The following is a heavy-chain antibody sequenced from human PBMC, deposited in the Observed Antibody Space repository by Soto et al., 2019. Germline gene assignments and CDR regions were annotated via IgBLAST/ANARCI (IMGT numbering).Heavy chain of an antibody. V-gene: IGHV1-18*01. D-gene: IGHD3-22*01. CDR3: ARDRSYYYETSGYPFDY. CDR1: GYSFDRYG. Sequence: QIQLVQSGGEMKKSGASVKVSCKASGYSFDRYGISWVRQAPGQRPEWMGWISADNGDTRFSQKLQGRLTLTTDTSTNTAYMDLRSLSYDDTAVYYCARDRSYYYETSGYPFDYWGQGTQVTVAS. CDR2: ISADNGDT. J-gene: IGHJ4*02.